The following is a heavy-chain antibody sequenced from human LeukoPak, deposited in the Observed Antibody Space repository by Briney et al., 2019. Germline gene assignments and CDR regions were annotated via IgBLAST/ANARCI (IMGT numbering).Heavy chain of an antibody. J-gene: IGHJ4*02. CDR2: FDPEDGET. V-gene: IGHV1-24*01. D-gene: IGHD3-22*01. Sequence: ASVKVSCKVSGYTLTELSMHWVRQAPGKGLEWMGGFDPEDGETIYAQKSQGRVTMTEDTSTDTAYMELSSLRSEDTAVYYCATAHMGRYYYDSSGYPRSQPRGHYFDYWGQGTLVTVSS. CDR1: GYTLTELS. CDR3: ATAHMGRYYYDSSGYPRSQPRGHYFDY.